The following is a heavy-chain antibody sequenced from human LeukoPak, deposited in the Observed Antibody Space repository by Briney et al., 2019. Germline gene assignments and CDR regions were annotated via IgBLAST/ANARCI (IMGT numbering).Heavy chain of an antibody. Sequence: SETLSLTCTVSGGSISSSSYYWGWIRQPPGRGLEWIGSIYYSGSTYYNPSLKSRVTISVDTSKNQFSLKLSSVTAADTAVYYCARRSKWLLIDYWGQGTLVTVSS. CDR1: GGSISSSSYY. J-gene: IGHJ4*02. CDR2: IYYSGST. D-gene: IGHD5-24*01. CDR3: ARRSKWLLIDY. V-gene: IGHV4-39*01.